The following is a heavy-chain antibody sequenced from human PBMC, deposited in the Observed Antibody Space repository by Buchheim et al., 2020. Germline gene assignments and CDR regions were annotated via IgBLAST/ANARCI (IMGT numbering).Heavy chain of an antibody. Sequence: EVRLLESGGGLVQPGGSLRLSCVASGFTFRSYVMSWVRQAPGKGLEWISSIASRGGTWYAGSVKGRFTVSSDNSKNTVFLQMNSLRVDDTAVYYCAKAPSFSSSSYYFDHWGQGSL. V-gene: IGHV3-23*01. J-gene: IGHJ4*02. CDR3: AKAPSFSSSSYYFDH. CDR1: GFTFRSYV. D-gene: IGHD6-6*01. CDR2: IASRGGT.